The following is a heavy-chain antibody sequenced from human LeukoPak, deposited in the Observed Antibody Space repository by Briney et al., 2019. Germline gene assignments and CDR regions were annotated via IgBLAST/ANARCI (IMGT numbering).Heavy chain of an antibody. CDR2: INPSGGST. V-gene: IGHV1-46*01. CDR3: ARLYGSVDY. Sequence: ASVKVSCKASGYPFTVYNIHWVRQAPGQGLEWMGGINPSGGSTSYAQKFQGRITTTRDTSTSTVYMELSSLRSEDTAVYYCARLYGSVDYWGQGTLVTVSS. D-gene: IGHD3-10*01. CDR1: GYPFTVYN. J-gene: IGHJ4*02.